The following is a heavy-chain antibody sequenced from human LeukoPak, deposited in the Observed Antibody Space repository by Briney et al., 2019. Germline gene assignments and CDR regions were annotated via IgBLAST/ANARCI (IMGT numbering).Heavy chain of an antibody. CDR1: GYTFTFYY. D-gene: IGHD6-13*01. Sequence: ASVTVSCTAAGYTFTFYYMHWVRQAPGQGLEWMGWINPNSGGTNYAQKFQGRVTMTRDTSISTAYMELSRLTSDDTAVYYCARAGSSSRWVNDYWGQGTLVTVSS. J-gene: IGHJ4*02. CDR2: INPNSGGT. V-gene: IGHV1-2*02. CDR3: ARAGSSSRWVNDY.